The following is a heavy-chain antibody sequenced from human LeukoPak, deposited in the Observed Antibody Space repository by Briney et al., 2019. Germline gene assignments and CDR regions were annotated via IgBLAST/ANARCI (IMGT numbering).Heavy chain of an antibody. CDR2: ISDDGTTT. V-gene: IGHV3-74*01. Sequence: TGGSLRLSCAASGFTSSTYWMHWVRQAPGEGLVWVSRISDDGTTTIYADSVKGRFTISRDNAKNTLYLEMNSLRVEDAAVYYCTRRVDATRWYDPWGQGTLVTVSS. CDR1: GFTSSTYW. CDR3: TRRVDATRWYDP. D-gene: IGHD2-15*01. J-gene: IGHJ5*02.